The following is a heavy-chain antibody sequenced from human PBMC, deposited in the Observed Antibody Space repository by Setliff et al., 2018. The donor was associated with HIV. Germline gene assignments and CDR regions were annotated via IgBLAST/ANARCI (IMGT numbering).Heavy chain of an antibody. CDR2: IYYSGST. CDR3: ARSRTSSGYYGVTGYGMDV. CDR1: GGSINRGNYY. Sequence: PSETLSLTCSVSGGSINRGNYYWTWIRQSAGKGLEWIGYIYYSGSTNYNPSLKSRLTISVATSKNQFSLKLNSVTTADTAVYYCARSRTSSGYYGVTGYGMDVWGQGTTVTVSS. J-gene: IGHJ6*02. V-gene: IGHV4-61*10. D-gene: IGHD3-22*01.